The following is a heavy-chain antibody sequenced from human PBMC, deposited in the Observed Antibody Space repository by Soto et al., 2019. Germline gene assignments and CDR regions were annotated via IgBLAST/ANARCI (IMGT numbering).Heavy chain of an antibody. J-gene: IGHJ5*02. V-gene: IGHV1-2*02. CDR1: GYSFTGFH. CDR3: ARDLEERLLTYWFDP. Sequence: ASVKVSCKASGYSFTGFHIHWVRQAPGQGLEWMGWINPSNGGTNYAQKFQGRVTMTRETSISTAYMELSSLRFDDTAVYYCARDLEERLLTYWFDPWGQGTLVTVSS. D-gene: IGHD2-21*02. CDR2: INPSNGGT.